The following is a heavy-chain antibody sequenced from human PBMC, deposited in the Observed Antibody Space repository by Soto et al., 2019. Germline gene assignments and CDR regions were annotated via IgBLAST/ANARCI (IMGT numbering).Heavy chain of an antibody. CDR1: GGSISSYY. J-gene: IGHJ4*02. CDR2: IYYSGST. D-gene: IGHD3-9*01. CDR3: ARGVLRYFDWLLKLGYFDY. V-gene: IGHV4-59*08. Sequence: SETLSLTCTVSGGSISSYYWSWILQPPGKRLEWFGYIYYSGSTYYNPSLKSRVTISVDTSKNQFSLKLSSVTAADTAVYYRARGVLRYFDWLLKLGYFDYWGQGTLVTVSS.